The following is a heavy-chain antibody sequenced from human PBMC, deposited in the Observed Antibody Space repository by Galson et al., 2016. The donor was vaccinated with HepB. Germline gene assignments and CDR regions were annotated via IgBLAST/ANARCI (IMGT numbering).Heavy chain of an antibody. CDR2: MSGSGGTT. Sequence: SLRLSCAASGLTFSSYGMSWVRQAPGKGLEWVSTMSGSGGTTYYADSVKGRFTISRDNSRNTVFLQMNSLTAEDTAVYYCAGGTYHNWFDAWGQGTLVTVSS. CDR3: AGGTYHNWFDA. D-gene: IGHD3-16*01. V-gene: IGHV3-23*01. J-gene: IGHJ5*02. CDR1: GLTFSSYG.